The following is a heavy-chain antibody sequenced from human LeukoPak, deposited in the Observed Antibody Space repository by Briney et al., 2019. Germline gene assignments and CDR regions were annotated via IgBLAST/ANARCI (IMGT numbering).Heavy chain of an antibody. CDR3: ARSRTVRGVIINFDY. V-gene: IGHV4-4*02. CDR1: GGSISSSNW. J-gene: IGHJ4*02. Sequence: PSETLSLTCAVSGGSISSSNWWSWVRQPPGKGLEWIGEIYHSGSTNYNPSLKSRVTISVDKSKNQFSLKLSSVTAADTAVYYCARSRTVRGVIINFDYWGQGTLVTVSS. CDR2: IYHSGST. D-gene: IGHD3-10*01.